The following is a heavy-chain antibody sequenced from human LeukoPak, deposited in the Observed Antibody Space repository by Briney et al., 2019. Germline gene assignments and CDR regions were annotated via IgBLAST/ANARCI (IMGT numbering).Heavy chain of an antibody. V-gene: IGHV4-30-4*08. CDR3: ARQYYYGSGRTDY. J-gene: IGHJ4*02. CDR1: GGSISSGDYY. CDR2: IYYSGST. D-gene: IGHD3-10*01. Sequence: PSQTLSLTCTVSGGSISSGDYYWSWIRQPPGKGLERIGYIYYSGSTYYNPSLKSRVTMSVDTSKNQFSLKLSSVTAADTAVYYCARQYYYGSGRTDYWGQGTLVTVSS.